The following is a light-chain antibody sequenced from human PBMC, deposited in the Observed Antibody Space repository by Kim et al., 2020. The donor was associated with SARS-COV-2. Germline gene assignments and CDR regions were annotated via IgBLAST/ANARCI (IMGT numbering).Light chain of an antibody. CDR1: QSVFYTSKNKNY. J-gene: IGKJ4*01. CDR3: QQYYSSPFT. CDR2: WAS. Sequence: DIVMTQSPDSLAVSLGERATIHCKSSQSVFYTSKNKNYLAWFQQKLGQPPTLLIHWASIRKSGVPDRFSGSGSGTDFTLTISSLQAEDVAVYYCQQYYSSPFTCGGGNKVEI. V-gene: IGKV4-1*01.